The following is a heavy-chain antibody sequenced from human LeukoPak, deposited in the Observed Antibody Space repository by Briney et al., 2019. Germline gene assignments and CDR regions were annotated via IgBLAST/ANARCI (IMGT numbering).Heavy chain of an antibody. CDR2: IQYDGSYK. D-gene: IGHD5-24*01. V-gene: IGHV3-30*02. J-gene: IGHJ4*02. CDR3: AKGRDGYNLLVH. Sequence: GGSLRLSCAASGFTFRSYGIHWVRQAPGKGLEWVAFIQYDGSYKYYADSVKGRFTISRDNSRTTLYLQMNSVRAEDTAVYYCAKGRDGYNLLVHWGQGTLVTVSS. CDR1: GFTFRSYG.